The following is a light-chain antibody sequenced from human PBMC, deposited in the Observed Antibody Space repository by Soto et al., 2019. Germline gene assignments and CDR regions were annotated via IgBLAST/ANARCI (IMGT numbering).Light chain of an antibody. CDR1: QTVGTTY. CDR3: QLYGSSRWT. CDR2: GAS. J-gene: IGKJ1*01. V-gene: IGKV3-20*01. Sequence: EVVLAQSPGTLSLSPGERPTLSCRASQTVGTTYLAWYQHKPGQAPRLLIYGASTRATGIPDRFSGSRSGTDFTLTISRLEPEDFAVYFCQLYGSSRWTFSQGTKV.